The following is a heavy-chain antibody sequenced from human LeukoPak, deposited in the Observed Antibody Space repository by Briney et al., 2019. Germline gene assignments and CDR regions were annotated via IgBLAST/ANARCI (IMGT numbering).Heavy chain of an antibody. Sequence: SETLSLTCTVSAGSISSSSYYWGWIRQPPGKGLEWIGSIYYSGSTYYNPSLKSRVTISVDTSKNQFSLKLSSVTAADTAVYYCARPVDTAMGGHFDYWGQGTLVTVSS. CDR1: AGSISSSSYY. D-gene: IGHD5-18*01. CDR2: IYYSGST. CDR3: ARPVDTAMGGHFDY. J-gene: IGHJ4*02. V-gene: IGHV4-39*01.